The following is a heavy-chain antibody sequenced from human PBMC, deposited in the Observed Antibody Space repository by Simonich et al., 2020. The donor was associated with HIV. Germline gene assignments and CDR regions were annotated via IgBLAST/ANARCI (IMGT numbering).Heavy chain of an antibody. CDR1: GYTFTNYY. Sequence: QVHLVQSGAEVKKPGASVKVSCKASGYTFTNYYIHWVRQAPGPGLEWVGRPSPNNGGTAYPQKFQGRVTMTMDTSISTAYVELNRLKSDDTAIYYCATHGPGSYSSALDIWGQGTMVTVSS. V-gene: IGHV1-2*06. CDR2: PSPNNGGT. D-gene: IGHD1-26*01. J-gene: IGHJ3*02. CDR3: ATHGPGSYSSALDI.